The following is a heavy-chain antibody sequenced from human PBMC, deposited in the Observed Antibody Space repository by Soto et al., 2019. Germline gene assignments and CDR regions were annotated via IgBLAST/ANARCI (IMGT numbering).Heavy chain of an antibody. D-gene: IGHD6-19*01. J-gene: IGHJ4*02. CDR1: GFTFSSFA. V-gene: IGHV3-30-3*01. CDR3: ARDLAVFDY. Sequence: GGSLSLSCAASGFTFSSFAMHWVRQASGKGLEWVAVISYDGSNKYYADSVKGRFTTSRDNSKNTLYLQMNSLRAEDTAVYYCARDLAVFDYWGQGTLVTVSS. CDR2: ISYDGSNK.